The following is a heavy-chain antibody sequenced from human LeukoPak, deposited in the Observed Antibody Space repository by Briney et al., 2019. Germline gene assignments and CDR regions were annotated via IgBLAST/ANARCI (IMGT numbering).Heavy chain of an antibody. CDR3: AGPGGYSDWLPYGY. J-gene: IGHJ4*02. CDR1: GGSISSSSYY. CDR2: IYYSGST. V-gene: IGHV4-39*07. Sequence: ASETLSLTCTVSGGSISSSSYYWGWIRQPPGKGLEWIGSIYYSGSTYCNPSLKSRVTISVDTSKNQFSLKLSSVTAADTAVYYCAGPGGYSDWLPYGYWGQGTLVTVSS. D-gene: IGHD3-9*01.